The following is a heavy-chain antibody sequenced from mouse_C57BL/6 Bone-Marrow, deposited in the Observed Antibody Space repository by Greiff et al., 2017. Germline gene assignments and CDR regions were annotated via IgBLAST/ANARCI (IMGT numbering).Heavy chain of an antibody. CDR2: ISSGGSYT. CDR1: GFTFSSYG. D-gene: IGHD4-1*01. J-gene: IGHJ2*01. CDR3: ARHTGPVYFDY. V-gene: IGHV5-6*01. Sequence: EVHLVESGGDLVKPGGSLKLSCAASGFTFSSYGMSWVRQTPDKRLEWVATISSGGSYTYYPDSVKGRFTISRDNAKNTLYLQMSRLKSEDTAMYYCARHTGPVYFDYWGQGTTLTVSS.